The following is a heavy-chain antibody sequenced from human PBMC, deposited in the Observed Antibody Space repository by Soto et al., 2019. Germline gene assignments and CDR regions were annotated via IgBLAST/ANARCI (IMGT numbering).Heavy chain of an antibody. Sequence: EGQLVESGGGLVQPGRSMRLLCAVTGFTFDEYAMHWVRQRPGKGLEWDSSIGWNSGSIAYAGSVKGRLTISRDKANNSLSLQMNNLRTEDTALYYCAKGAYHSYGTYLFSFDDWGQGTLVTVSS. CDR2: IGWNSGSI. J-gene: IGHJ4*02. CDR1: GFTFDEYA. D-gene: IGHD3-16*02. V-gene: IGHV3-9*01. CDR3: AKGAYHSYGTYLFSFDD.